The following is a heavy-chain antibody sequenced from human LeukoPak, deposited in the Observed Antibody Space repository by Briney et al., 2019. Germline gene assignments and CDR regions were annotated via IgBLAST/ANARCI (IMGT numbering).Heavy chain of an antibody. V-gene: IGHV3-74*01. CDR2: IESDASNT. J-gene: IGHJ4*02. D-gene: IGHD1-26*01. CDR1: GFAFGSHW. Sequence: PGGSLRLSCAASGFAFGSHWMHWVRQAPGKGLVWVARIESDASNTRYAGSVKGRFTISRDNANKTLYPQMNSLRAEDTAVYYCTRDGSGSRIPFDYWGQGTLVTVSS. CDR3: TRDGSGSRIPFDY.